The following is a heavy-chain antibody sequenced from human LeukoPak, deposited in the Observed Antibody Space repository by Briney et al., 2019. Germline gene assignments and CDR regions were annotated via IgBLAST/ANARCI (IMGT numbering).Heavy chain of an antibody. V-gene: IGHV3-21*01. Sequence: GGSLRLSCAASGFTFSTYAMTWVRQAPGEGLEWVSAITGNGSSIYSSGPLKGGFTISRDNAKNSVYLHMTGLSAADTAVYYCATWDDLPLDHWGQGTLVTVSS. D-gene: IGHD1-1*01. CDR2: ITGNGSSI. J-gene: IGHJ4*02. CDR3: ATWDDLPLDH. CDR1: GFTFSTYA.